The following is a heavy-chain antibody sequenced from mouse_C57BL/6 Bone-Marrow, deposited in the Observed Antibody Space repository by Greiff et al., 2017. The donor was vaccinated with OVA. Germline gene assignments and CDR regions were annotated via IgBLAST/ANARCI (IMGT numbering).Heavy chain of an antibody. CDR2: IDPETGGT. D-gene: IGHD1-1*01. Sequence: VQGVESGAELVRPGASVTLSCKASGYTFTDYEMHWVKQTPVHGLEWIGAIDPETGGTAYNQKFKGKAILTADKSSSTAYMELRSLTSEDSAVYYCTRIHYGFFDYWGQGTTLTVSS. J-gene: IGHJ2*01. V-gene: IGHV1-15*01. CDR3: TRIHYGFFDY. CDR1: GYTFTDYE.